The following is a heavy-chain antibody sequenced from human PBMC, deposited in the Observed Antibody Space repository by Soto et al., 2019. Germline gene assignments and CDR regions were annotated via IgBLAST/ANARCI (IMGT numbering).Heavy chain of an antibody. CDR3: AKKVNSGSGSQYFDY. J-gene: IGHJ4*02. D-gene: IGHD3-10*01. V-gene: IGHV1-18*04. CDR1: GYTFTSNS. Sequence: ASVKVSCKASGYTFTSNSIGWVRQAPGQGLEWMGWINVYNGNTKYAQQLQGRVTLTTDTSTSTAYMDLRSLRSDDTAIYYCAKKVNSGSGSQYFDYWGQGTLVTVSS. CDR2: INVYNGNT.